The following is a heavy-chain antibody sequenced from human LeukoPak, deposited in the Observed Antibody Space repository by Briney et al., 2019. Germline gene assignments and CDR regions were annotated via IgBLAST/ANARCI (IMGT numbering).Heavy chain of an antibody. J-gene: IGHJ4*02. CDR1: GFTFSSYA. CDR2: ISGSGGST. Sequence: GGSLRLSCAASGFTFSSYAMSWVRQAPGKGLEWVSAISGSGGSTYYADSVKGRFTISRDNSKNTLYLQMNGLRAEDTAVYYCAKDSGYSYYFDYWGQGTLVTVSS. CDR3: AKDSGYSYYFDY. D-gene: IGHD5-18*01. V-gene: IGHV3-23*01.